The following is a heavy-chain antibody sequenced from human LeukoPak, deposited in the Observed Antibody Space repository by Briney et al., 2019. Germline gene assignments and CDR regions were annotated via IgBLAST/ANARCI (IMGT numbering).Heavy chain of an antibody. J-gene: IGHJ4*02. CDR2: ISSSSSTI. Sequence: PGGSLRLSCAASGFTFNSYSMNWVRQAPGKGLEWVSYISSSSSTIYYADSVKGRFTISRDNAKNSLYLQINSLRAEDTAVYYCASFRGVGWDFVYWGQGTLVTVSS. V-gene: IGHV3-48*01. CDR1: GFTFNSYS. CDR3: ASFRGVGWDFVY. D-gene: IGHD3-10*01.